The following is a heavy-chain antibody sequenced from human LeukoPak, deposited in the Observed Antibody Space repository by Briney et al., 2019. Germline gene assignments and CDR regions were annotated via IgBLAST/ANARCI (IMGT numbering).Heavy chain of an antibody. J-gene: IGHJ3*02. D-gene: IGHD3-10*01. V-gene: IGHV3-48*03. Sequence: QTGGSLRLSCAASGFTFSGYEMNWVHQAPGKGLEWVSYISSSGSTIYYADSVKGRFTISRDNAKNSLYLQMNSLRAEDTAVYYCARVATMVRVPLDALDIWGQGTMVSVSA. CDR3: ARVATMVRVPLDALDI. CDR2: ISSSGSTI. CDR1: GFTFSGYE.